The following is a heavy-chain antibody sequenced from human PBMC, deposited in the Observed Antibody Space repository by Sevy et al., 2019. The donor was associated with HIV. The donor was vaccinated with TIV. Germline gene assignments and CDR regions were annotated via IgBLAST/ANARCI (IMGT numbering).Heavy chain of an antibody. CDR1: GFTFSDAW. J-gene: IGHJ5*02. CDR2: IKSKSDGGTV. D-gene: IGHD6-13*01. Sequence: GGSLRLSCAASGFTFSDAWMGWVRQAAGKGLECVGRIKSKSDGGTVEHAAPVKGRFTISRDDSKDTLYLQMNSLKTEYTAVYYGITYPRITTTGTGGFDPWGQGTLVTVSS. V-gene: IGHV3-15*01. CDR3: ITYPRITTTGTGGFDP.